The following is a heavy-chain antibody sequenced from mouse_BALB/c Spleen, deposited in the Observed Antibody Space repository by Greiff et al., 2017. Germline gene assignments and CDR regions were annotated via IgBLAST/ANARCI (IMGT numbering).Heavy chain of an antibody. CDR2: INPSNGGT. J-gene: IGHJ2*01. V-gene: IGHV1S81*02. Sequence: LVESGAELVKPGASVKLSCKASGYTFTSYYMYWVKQRPGQGLEWIGEINPSNGGTNFNEKFKSKATLTVDKSSSTAYMQLSSLTSEDSAVYYCAYYGIHFDYWGQGTTLTVSS. CDR1: GYTFTSYY. D-gene: IGHD2-1*01. CDR3: AYYGIHFDY.